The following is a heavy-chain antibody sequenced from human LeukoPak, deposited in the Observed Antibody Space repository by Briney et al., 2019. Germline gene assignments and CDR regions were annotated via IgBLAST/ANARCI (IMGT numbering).Heavy chain of an antibody. CDR3: ARDSDTAMVSFDY. CDR1: GFTFSSYN. V-gene: IGHV3-21*01. Sequence: GGSLRLSCAASGFTFSSYNMNWVRQAPGKGLEWVSSIISSSYIYYADSVKGRFTISRDNAKNSLYLQMNSLRAEDTAVYYCARDSDTAMVSFDYWGQGTLVTVSS. CDR2: IISSSYI. D-gene: IGHD5-18*01. J-gene: IGHJ4*02.